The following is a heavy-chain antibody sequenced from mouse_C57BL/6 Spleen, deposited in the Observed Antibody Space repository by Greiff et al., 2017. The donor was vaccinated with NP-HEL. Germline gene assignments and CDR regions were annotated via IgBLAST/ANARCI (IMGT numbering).Heavy chain of an antibody. CDR3: ASSITTVVANYFDY. J-gene: IGHJ2*01. CDR1: GFTFSSYG. CDR2: ISSGGSYT. D-gene: IGHD1-1*01. Sequence: EVKLMESGGDLVKPGGSLKLSCAASGFTFSSYGMSWVRQTPDKRLEWVATISSGGSYTYYPDSVKGRFTISRDNAKNTLYLQMSSLKSEDTAMYYCASSITTVVANYFDYWGQGTTLTVSS. V-gene: IGHV5-6*01.